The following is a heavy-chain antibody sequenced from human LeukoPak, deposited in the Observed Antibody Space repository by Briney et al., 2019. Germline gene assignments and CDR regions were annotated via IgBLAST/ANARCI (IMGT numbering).Heavy chain of an antibody. J-gene: IGHJ5*02. V-gene: IGHV4-61*02. CDR1: GGSISSGSYY. Sequence: PSETLSLTCTVSGGSISSGSYYWSWIRQPAGKGLEWIGRIYTSGSTNYNPSLKSRVTISVDTSKNQFSLKLSSVTAADTAVYYCAREVKKWIQLWLQNWFDPWGQGTLVTVSS. D-gene: IGHD5-18*01. CDR2: IYTSGST. CDR3: AREVKKWIQLWLQNWFDP.